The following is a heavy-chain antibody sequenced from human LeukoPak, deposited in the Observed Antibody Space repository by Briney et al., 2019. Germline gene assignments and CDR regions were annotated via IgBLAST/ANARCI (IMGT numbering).Heavy chain of an antibody. J-gene: IGHJ6*03. CDR3: ARDFYSSSSRYYYYMDV. D-gene: IGHD6-6*01. V-gene: IGHV1-2*02. CDR1: GYTFTGYY. CDR2: INPNSGGT. Sequence: ASVKVSCKASGYTFTGYYMHWVRQAPGQGLEWMGWINPNSGGTNYAQKFQGRVTMTRDTSISTAYKELSRLRSDDTAVYYCARDFYSSSSRYYYYMDVWGKGTTVTVSS.